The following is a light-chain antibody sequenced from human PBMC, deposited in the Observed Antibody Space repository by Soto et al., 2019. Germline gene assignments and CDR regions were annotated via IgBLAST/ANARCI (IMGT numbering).Light chain of an antibody. J-gene: IGLJ2*01. CDR1: ISNIGAGYD. CDR2: GHS. V-gene: IGLV1-40*01. CDR3: KSYYSGLVGLI. Sequence: QSVLTQPPSVSGAPGKRVTIAGTGSISNIGAGYDVHWYRHLPGAARKFLLSGHSHRPSGVPERLSGSKSGTSASLASTGLQAEDEATYYCKSYYSGLVGLIFGAGTNLTVL.